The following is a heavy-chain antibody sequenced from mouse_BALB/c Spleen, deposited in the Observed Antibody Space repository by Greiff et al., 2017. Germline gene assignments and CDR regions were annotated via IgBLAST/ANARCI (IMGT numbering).Heavy chain of an antibody. CDR2: IRSKSNNYAT. V-gene: IGHV10-1*02. CDR3: VREGYDYAMDY. J-gene: IGHJ4*01. CDR1: GFTFNTYA. Sequence: VQLQQSGGGLVQPKGSLKLSCAASGFTFNTYAMNWVRQAPGKGLEWVARIRSKSNNYATYYADSVKDRFTISRDDSQSMLYLQMNNLKTEDTAMYYCVREGYDYAMDYWGQGTSVTVSS. D-gene: IGHD2-2*01.